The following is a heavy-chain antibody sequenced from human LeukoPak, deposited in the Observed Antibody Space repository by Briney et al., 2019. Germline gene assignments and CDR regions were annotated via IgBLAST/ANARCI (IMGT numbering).Heavy chain of an antibody. CDR3: ARDGGFYSSSSFGAFDI. V-gene: IGHV4-34*01. Sequence: SETLSLTCAVYGGSFSGYYWSWIRQPPGKGLEWIGEINHSGSTNYNPSLKSRVTISVDTSKNQFSLKLSSVTAADTAVYYCARDGGFYSSSSFGAFDIWGQGTMVTVSS. CDR2: INHSGST. D-gene: IGHD6-6*01. J-gene: IGHJ3*02. CDR1: GGSFSGYY.